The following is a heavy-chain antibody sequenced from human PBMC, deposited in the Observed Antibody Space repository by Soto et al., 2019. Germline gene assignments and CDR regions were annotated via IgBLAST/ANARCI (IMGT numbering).Heavy chain of an antibody. Sequence: PSETLSLTCIVSGGSISSYYWSWIRQPPGKGLEWIGYIYYSGITDYNPSLKSRVTISRDSARNTLYLQMNGLRVDDTAVYYCARVGPYDSGSYMFRYDRFDPWGQGTQVTVSS. CDR1: GGSISSYY. CDR3: ARVGPYDSGSYMFRYDRFDP. J-gene: IGHJ5*02. V-gene: IGHV4-59*12. D-gene: IGHD3-10*01. CDR2: IYYSGIT.